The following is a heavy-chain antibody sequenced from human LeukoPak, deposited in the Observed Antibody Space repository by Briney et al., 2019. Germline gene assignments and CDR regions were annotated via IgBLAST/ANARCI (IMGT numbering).Heavy chain of an antibody. CDR3: ARETPDSSGWD. CDR1: GFSFSRYW. CDR2: IKQDGSEK. J-gene: IGHJ4*02. V-gene: IGHV3-7*01. Sequence: GGSLRLSCAASGFSFSRYWMSWVRQAPGKGLEWVANIKQDGSEKNYVESVKGRFTISRDNAKNSLYLQMNSLRAEDTAVYYCARETPDSSGWDWGQGTLVTVSS. D-gene: IGHD6-19*01.